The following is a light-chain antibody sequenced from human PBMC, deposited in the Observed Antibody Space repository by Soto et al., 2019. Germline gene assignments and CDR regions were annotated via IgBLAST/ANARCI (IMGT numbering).Light chain of an antibody. J-gene: IGLJ3*02. Sequence: QSALTQPPSASGSPGQSVTISCTGTSSDVGGYNYVSWYQQHPGKAPKLMIYEVSKRPSGVPDRFSGSKSGSTASLTVSGLQAEDEAEYHCSSYAGSSTWVFGGGTKLTVL. CDR3: SSYAGSSTWV. V-gene: IGLV2-8*01. CDR2: EVS. CDR1: SSDVGGYNY.